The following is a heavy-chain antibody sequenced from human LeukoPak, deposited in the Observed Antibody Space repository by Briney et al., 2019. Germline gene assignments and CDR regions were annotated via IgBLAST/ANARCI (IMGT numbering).Heavy chain of an antibody. CDR2: INPNSGGT. CDR1: GYTFTGYY. V-gene: IGHV1-2*02. CDR3: ARDSMYSGSYVDY. D-gene: IGHD1-26*01. Sequence: ASVKVSCKASGYTFTGYYMHWVRQAPGQGLEWMGWINPNSGGTNYAQKFQGRVTMTRDTSISTAYVELSRLRSDDTAVYYCARDSMYSGSYVDYWGQGTLVTVSS. J-gene: IGHJ4*02.